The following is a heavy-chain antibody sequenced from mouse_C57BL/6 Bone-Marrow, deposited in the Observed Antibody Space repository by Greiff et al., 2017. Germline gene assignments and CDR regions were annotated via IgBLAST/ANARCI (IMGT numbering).Heavy chain of an antibody. V-gene: IGHV10-1*01. J-gene: IGHJ4*01. CDR3: VRIATGVAGDAMDY. CDR1: GFSFNTYA. CDR2: IRSKSNNYAT. D-gene: IGHD1-1*01. Sequence: EVQLVESGGGLVQPKGSLKLSCAASGFSFNTYAMHWVRQAPGKGLEWVARIRSKSNNYATYYADSVQDSFTISRDDSESMLYLQMNNLKTEDTAMYYCVRIATGVAGDAMDYWGQGTSVTVSS.